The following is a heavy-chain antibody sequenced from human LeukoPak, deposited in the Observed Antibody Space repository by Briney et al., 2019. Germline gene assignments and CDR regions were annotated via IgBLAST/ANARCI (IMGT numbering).Heavy chain of an antibody. CDR3: ARCSSSWSGVGFDY. Sequence: SETLSLTCTVSGVSISSYYWSWIRQPPRKGLEWVGYIYYSGSTNYNPSLKSRVTISVDTSKNQFSLKLSSVTAADTAVYYCARCSSSWSGVGFDYWGQGTLVTVSS. CDR2: IYYSGST. D-gene: IGHD6-13*01. CDR1: GVSISSYY. J-gene: IGHJ4*02. V-gene: IGHV4-59*01.